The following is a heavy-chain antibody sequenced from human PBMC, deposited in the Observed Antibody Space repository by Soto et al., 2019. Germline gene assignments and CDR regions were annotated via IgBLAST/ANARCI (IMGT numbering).Heavy chain of an antibody. CDR1: GYTFTSYY. D-gene: IGHD3-3*01. Sequence: ASVKVSCKASGYTFTSYYMHWVRQAPGQGLEWMGIINPSGGSTSYAQKFQGRVTMTRDTSTSTVYMELSSLRSEDTAVYYCARDGSYDFWSGSHYMDVWGKGTTVTVSS. J-gene: IGHJ6*03. V-gene: IGHV1-46*03. CDR3: ARDGSYDFWSGSHYMDV. CDR2: INPSGGST.